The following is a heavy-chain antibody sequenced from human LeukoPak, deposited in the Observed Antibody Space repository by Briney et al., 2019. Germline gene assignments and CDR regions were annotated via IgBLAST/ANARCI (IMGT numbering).Heavy chain of an antibody. Sequence: ASVKVSCKASGYTFTSYDINWVRQATGQGLEWMEWMNPNSGNTGYAQKFQGRVTMTRNTSISTAYMELSSLRSEDTAVYYCARGVAELLWFGEPNYYGMDVWGQGTTVTVSS. J-gene: IGHJ6*02. CDR1: GYTFTSYD. V-gene: IGHV1-8*01. CDR3: ARGVAELLWFGEPNYYGMDV. D-gene: IGHD3-10*01. CDR2: MNPNSGNT.